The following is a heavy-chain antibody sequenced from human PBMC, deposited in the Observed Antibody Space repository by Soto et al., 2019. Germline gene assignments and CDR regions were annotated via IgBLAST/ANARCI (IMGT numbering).Heavy chain of an antibody. D-gene: IGHD6-13*01. J-gene: IGHJ3*02. CDR3: APGSWSVEPFDI. CDR2: IIPMLAIT. V-gene: IGHV1-69*02. CDR1: GGTFNVYT. Sequence: QVQLVQSGAEVKKPGSSVKVSCKASGGTFNVYTIIWVRQAPGQGLEWMGRIIPMLAITNYAQRFQGRVTLTSDTSTTTAYMELISLTSEDTAVNYFAPGSWSVEPFDIWGQGTLVTVSS.